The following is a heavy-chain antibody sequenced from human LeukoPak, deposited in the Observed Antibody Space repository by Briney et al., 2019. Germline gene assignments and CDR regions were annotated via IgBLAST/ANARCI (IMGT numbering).Heavy chain of an antibody. CDR3: ARESDGGGYRFDY. J-gene: IGHJ4*02. Sequence: GGSLRLSCVASGFTFSSYEMIWVRQAPGQGLEWLAYISSSGDRTLYCSASMRGRFTVSRDNAKNSLYLQMNTLTIEDTAVYYCARESDGGGYRFDYWGQGSLVTVSS. V-gene: IGHV3-48*03. CDR2: ISSSGDRTL. D-gene: IGHD3-22*01. CDR1: GFTFSSYE.